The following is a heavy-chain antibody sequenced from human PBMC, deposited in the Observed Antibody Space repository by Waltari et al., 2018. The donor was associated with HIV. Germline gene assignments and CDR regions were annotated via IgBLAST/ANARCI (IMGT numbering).Heavy chain of an antibody. CDR2: ISVYNDNT. J-gene: IGHJ3*02. Sequence: QVQLVQSGAEVKKPGASLKVSCKASGYSFTRYGISRVRQAPGQGLEWIGWISVYNDNTKYAQKSQDRLNMTTDSPTSTAYMELRSLRSDDTAVYYCARAPMTTVTSRGFDIWGQGTMVIVSS. CDR1: GYSFTRYG. CDR3: ARAPMTTVTSRGFDI. D-gene: IGHD4-17*01. V-gene: IGHV1-18*01.